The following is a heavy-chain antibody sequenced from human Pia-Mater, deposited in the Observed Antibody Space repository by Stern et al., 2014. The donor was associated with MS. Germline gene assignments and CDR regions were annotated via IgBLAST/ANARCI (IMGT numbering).Heavy chain of an antibody. D-gene: IGHD3-16*01. CDR3: ARGRDDLPDY. CDR1: GGSISSYY. CDR2: IYYSGST. Sequence: QLQLQESGPGLVKPSETLSLTCTVSGGSISSYYWSWIRQPPGKGLAWIGDIYYSGSTNYNPSRKSRVTISVDTSKNQFSLKLSSVTAADTAVYYCARGRDDLPDYWGQGTLVTVSS. V-gene: IGHV4-59*01. J-gene: IGHJ4*02.